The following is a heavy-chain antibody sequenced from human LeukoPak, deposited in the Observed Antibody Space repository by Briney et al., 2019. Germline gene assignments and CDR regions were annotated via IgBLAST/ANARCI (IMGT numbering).Heavy chain of an antibody. V-gene: IGHV3-49*03. CDR2: IRSKAYGGTT. D-gene: IGHD6-13*01. J-gene: IGHJ4*02. Sequence: GGSLRLSCTASGFTFGDYAMSWFRQAPGKGLEWVGFIRSKAYGGTTEYAASVKGRFTISRDDSKSIAYLQMNSLKTEDTAVYYCTREAHPSAGGSWLLFDYWGQGTLVTVSS. CDR1: GFTFGDYA. CDR3: TREAHPSAGGSWLLFDY.